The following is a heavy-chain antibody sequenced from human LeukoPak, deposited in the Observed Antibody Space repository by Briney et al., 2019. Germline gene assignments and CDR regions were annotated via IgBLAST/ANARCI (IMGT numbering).Heavy chain of an antibody. CDR1: GFTVSSDC. J-gene: IGHJ5*02. Sequence: GGSLRLSCAALGFTVSSDCMSWVRQAPGKGLEWVSVIYSSGATYYADSVKGRFTICSDNSKNTVFLQMNSLRAEDRAVYHCARDALGRLYSYLTVRPWGQGTLVTVSA. CDR3: ARDALGRLYSYLTVRP. CDR2: IYSSGAT. V-gene: IGHV3-66*01. D-gene: IGHD1-1*01.